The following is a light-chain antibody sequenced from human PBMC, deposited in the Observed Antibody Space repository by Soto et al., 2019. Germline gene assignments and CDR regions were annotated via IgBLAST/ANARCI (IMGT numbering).Light chain of an antibody. CDR1: SDDVGSYNL. J-gene: IGLJ1*01. Sequence: QSALTQPASVSGSPGQSITVSCTGTSDDVGSYNLVSWYQHHPGKAPKIMIYEVNKRPSGVPDRFSGSKSGNTASLTVSGLQAEDEADYYCSSYAGSSNVFGTGTKLTVL. V-gene: IGLV2-14*02. CDR3: SSYAGSSNV. CDR2: EVN.